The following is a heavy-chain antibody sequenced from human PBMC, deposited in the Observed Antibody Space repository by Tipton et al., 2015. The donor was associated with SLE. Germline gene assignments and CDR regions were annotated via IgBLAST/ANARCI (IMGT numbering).Heavy chain of an antibody. V-gene: IGHV1-18*01. Sequence: QVQLVQSGAEGKKPGASVKVSCKASGYTFTSYGIRWVRQAPGQGLEWMGWISAYNGNTNYAKKLQGRVTMTTDTSTSTAYMELRSLRSDDTAVYYCARDPYPLVRQIFDYWGQGTLVTVSS. CDR1: GYTFTSYG. CDR3: ARDPYPLVRQIFDY. CDR2: ISAYNGNT. D-gene: IGHD6-13*01. J-gene: IGHJ4*02.